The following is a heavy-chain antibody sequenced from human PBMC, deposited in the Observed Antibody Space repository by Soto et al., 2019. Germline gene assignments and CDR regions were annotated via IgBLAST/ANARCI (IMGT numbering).Heavy chain of an antibody. Sequence: SETLSLTCTVSGGSISSSSYYWGWIRQPPGKGLEWIGSIYYSGSTYYNPSLKSRVTISVDTSKNQFSLKLSSVTAADTAVYYCARSGDDYYYYGMDVWGQGTTVTVSS. D-gene: IGHD1-26*01. CDR1: GGSISSSSYY. V-gene: IGHV4-39*01. CDR2: IYYSGST. J-gene: IGHJ6*02. CDR3: ARSGDDYYYYGMDV.